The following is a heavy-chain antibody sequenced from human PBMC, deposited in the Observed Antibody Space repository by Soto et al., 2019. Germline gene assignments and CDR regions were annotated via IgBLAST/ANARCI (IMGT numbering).Heavy chain of an antibody. J-gene: IGHJ5*02. CDR1: GGSFSGYY. D-gene: IGHD3-10*01. V-gene: IGHV4-34*01. CDR2: IKHSGST. CDR3: ARGDKWGSGSYYPNWFDP. Sequence: SETLSLTCAVYGGSFSGYYWSWIRQPPGKGLEWIGEIKHSGSTNYNPSLKSRVTISVDTSKNQFSLKLSSVTAADTAVYYCARGDKWGSGSYYPNWFDPWGQGTLVTVSS.